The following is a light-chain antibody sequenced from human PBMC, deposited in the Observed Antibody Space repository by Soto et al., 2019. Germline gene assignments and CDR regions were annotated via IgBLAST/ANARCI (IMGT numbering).Light chain of an antibody. Sequence: DIHMTQAPSTLSASVGDRVTITCQASQSINAWLAWYQQKPGKAPKLLIYDVSTLASGVPSRFSGSASGTEFTLTISNLESDDFASYYCQQYHRYSTFGQGTKVDIK. CDR2: DVS. V-gene: IGKV1-5*01. J-gene: IGKJ1*01. CDR3: QQYHRYST. CDR1: QSINAW.